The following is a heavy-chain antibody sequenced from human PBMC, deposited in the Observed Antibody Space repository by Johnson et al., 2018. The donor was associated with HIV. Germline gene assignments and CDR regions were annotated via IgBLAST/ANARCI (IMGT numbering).Heavy chain of an antibody. D-gene: IGHD5-24*01. V-gene: IGHV3-74*02. CDR3: ARGREMATRTGAFDI. Sequence: VLLLESGGGLVQPGGSLRLSCAASGFTLSSYDMHWVRQVPGKGLEWVSRINTDGSSTTYVDSVKGRFTISRDNAKHTLYLQMNSLRVEDTAVYYCARGREMATRTGAFDIWGQGTMVTVSS. CDR2: INTDGSST. CDR1: GFTLSSYD. J-gene: IGHJ3*02.